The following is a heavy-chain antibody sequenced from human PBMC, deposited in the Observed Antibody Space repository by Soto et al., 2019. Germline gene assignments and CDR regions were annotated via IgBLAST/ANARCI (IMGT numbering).Heavy chain of an antibody. CDR3: ATSLWFGTQPEI. CDR1: DGSFSNNY. CDR2: ISPSGTT. V-gene: IGHV4-34*01. J-gene: IGHJ4*02. D-gene: IGHD3-10*01. Sequence: SETLSLTCGVYDGSFSNNYWTWFRQPPGKGLEWIGEISPSGTTKYIPPLKSRVTISLDTSKMHSSLKVASVTAADTAVYYCATSLWFGTQPEIWGQGTLVTVSS.